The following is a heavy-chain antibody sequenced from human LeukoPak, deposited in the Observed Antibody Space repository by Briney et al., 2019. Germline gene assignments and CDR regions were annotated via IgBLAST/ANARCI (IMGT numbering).Heavy chain of an antibody. V-gene: IGHV3-7*01. J-gene: IGHJ4*02. D-gene: IGHD1-26*01. Sequence: GGSLRLSCEASGLTFSRDWMGWVRQAPGKGLEWVANIRQDGGETYYGDSVKGRFIISRDNAKNSLYLQLNSLRAEDAAVYYCARSGVVGAAPFGYFDFWGQGTLVTVSS. CDR3: ARSGVVGAAPFGYFDF. CDR2: IRQDGGET. CDR1: GLTFSRDW.